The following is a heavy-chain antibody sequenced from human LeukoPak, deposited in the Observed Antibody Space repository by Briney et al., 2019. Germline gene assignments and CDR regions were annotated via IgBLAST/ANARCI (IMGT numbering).Heavy chain of an antibody. Sequence: GSSVKVSCKASGGTFSSYAISWVRQAPGQGLEWMGEIIPIFGTANYAQKFQGRVTITADESTSTAYMELSSLRSEDTAVYYCAKTGGNIVATIQGYYYGMDVWGQGTTVTVSS. CDR3: AKTGGNIVATIQGYYYGMDV. CDR2: IIPIFGTA. D-gene: IGHD5-12*01. CDR1: GGTFSSYA. V-gene: IGHV1-69*01. J-gene: IGHJ6*02.